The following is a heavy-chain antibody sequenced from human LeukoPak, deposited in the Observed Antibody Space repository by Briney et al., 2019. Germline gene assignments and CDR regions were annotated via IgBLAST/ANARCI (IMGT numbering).Heavy chain of an antibody. V-gene: IGHV3-64*02. CDR2: ISGNGANT. D-gene: IGHD3-22*01. J-gene: IGHJ3*02. CDR1: GFTFSSHA. Sequence: PGGSLRLSCAASGFTFSSHAMHWVRQAPGKGLEYVSAISGNGANTWYRDSVRGRFTISRANSEQMLYLQMGSLRAEDMAVYFCANGRGSGYYSDAFDIWGQGTMVTVSS. CDR3: ANGRGSGYYSDAFDI.